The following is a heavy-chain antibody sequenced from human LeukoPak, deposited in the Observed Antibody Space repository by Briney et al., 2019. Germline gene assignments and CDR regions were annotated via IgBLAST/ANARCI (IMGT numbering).Heavy chain of an antibody. CDR1: GYTFTGYY. CDR3: RTDRYGDYGDYIDY. J-gene: IGHJ4*02. CDR2: INPNSGGT. D-gene: IGHD4-17*01. V-gene: IGHV1-2*02. Sequence: ASVKVSCKASGYTFTGYYMHWVRQAPGQGLEWMGWINPNSGGTNYAQKFQGRVAMTRDTSISTAYMELSRLRSDDTAVYYCRTDRYGDYGDYIDYWGQGTLVTVSS.